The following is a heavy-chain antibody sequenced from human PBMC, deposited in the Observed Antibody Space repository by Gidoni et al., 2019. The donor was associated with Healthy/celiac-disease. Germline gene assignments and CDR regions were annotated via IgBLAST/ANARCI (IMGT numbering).Heavy chain of an antibody. Sequence: QVQLVQSGADVKKPGAPVKVSCKASGYTFTSYGISWVRQATGQGLEWMGWISAYNGNTNYARKIQGRVTMTTDTSTSTAYMELRSLRSDDTAVYYCARDTPRNEVVLVDADYWGQGTLVTVSS. CDR2: ISAYNGNT. CDR1: GYTFTSYG. J-gene: IGHJ4*02. CDR3: ARDTPRNEVVLVDADY. D-gene: IGHD2-15*01. V-gene: IGHV1-18*01.